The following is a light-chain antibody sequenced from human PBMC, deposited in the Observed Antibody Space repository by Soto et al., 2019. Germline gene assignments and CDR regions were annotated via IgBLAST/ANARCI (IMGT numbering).Light chain of an antibody. CDR1: SSNIGAGYD. CDR2: GDS. J-gene: IGLJ1*01. V-gene: IGLV1-40*01. CDR3: QSYDNSLSGSL. Sequence: QSALTQPPSVSGAPGQRVTISCTGSSSNIGAGYDVHWYQQLPGTAPKLLIYGDSNRPSGVPDRFSGSKSGTSTSLAITGLQAEDEADYYCQSYDNSLSGSLFGTGTKGTVL.